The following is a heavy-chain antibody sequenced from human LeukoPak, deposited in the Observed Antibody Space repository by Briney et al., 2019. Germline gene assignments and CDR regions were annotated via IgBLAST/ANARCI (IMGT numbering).Heavy chain of an antibody. CDR2: INHSGST. Sequence: SETLSLTCAVYGGSFSGYYWSWIRQPPGKGLEWIGEINHSGSTNYNPSLKSRVTISVDTSKNQFSLKLSSVTAADTAVYYCARTRRDGYNLPYYYYMDVWGKGTTVTVSS. V-gene: IGHV4-34*01. CDR1: GGSFSGYY. D-gene: IGHD5-24*01. CDR3: ARTRRDGYNLPYYYYMDV. J-gene: IGHJ6*03.